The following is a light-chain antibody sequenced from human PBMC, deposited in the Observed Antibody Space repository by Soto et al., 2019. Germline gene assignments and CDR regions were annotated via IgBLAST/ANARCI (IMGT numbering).Light chain of an antibody. V-gene: IGLV2-14*01. J-gene: IGLJ2*01. CDR2: EVS. CDR1: SSDVGGYNF. Sequence: QSVLTQPASVSGSPGQSITISCPGTSSDVGGYNFVSWYQQHPGKAPKLLIYEVSNRPSGVSNRFSGSKSGNTASLTISGLQAEDEADYYCSSYTTSITRVRFGGGTKLTVL. CDR3: SSYTTSITRVR.